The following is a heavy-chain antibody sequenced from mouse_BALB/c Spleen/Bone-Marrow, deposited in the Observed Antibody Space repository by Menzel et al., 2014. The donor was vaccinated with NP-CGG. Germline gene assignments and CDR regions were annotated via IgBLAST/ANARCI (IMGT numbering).Heavy chain of an antibody. CDR3: ASYYYGSSGFAY. V-gene: IGHV14-3*02. CDR2: IDPANGNT. Sequence: EVQGVESGAELVKPGASVKLSCTASGFNIKDTYMHWVKQRPEQGLEWIGRIDPANGNTKYDPKFQGKATITADTSSNPAYLQLSSLTSEDTAVYYCASYYYGSSGFAYWGQGTLVTVSA. CDR1: GFNIKDTY. J-gene: IGHJ3*01. D-gene: IGHD1-1*01.